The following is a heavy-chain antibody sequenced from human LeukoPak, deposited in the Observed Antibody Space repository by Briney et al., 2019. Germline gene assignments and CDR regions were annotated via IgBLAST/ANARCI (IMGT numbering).Heavy chain of an antibody. V-gene: IGHV1-3*01. J-gene: IGHJ4*02. Sequence: ASVKVSCKASGYTFTNYGITWVRQAPGQGLEWMGWINAGNGNTKYSQKIQGRVTITRDTSASTAYMELSSLRSEDTAVYYCSRVGAAAGPYYFDFWGQGTLVTVSS. D-gene: IGHD6-13*01. CDR2: INAGNGNT. CDR3: SRVGAAAGPYYFDF. CDR1: GYTFTNYG.